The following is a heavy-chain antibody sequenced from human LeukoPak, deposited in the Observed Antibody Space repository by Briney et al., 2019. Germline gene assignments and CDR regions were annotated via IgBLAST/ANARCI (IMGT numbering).Heavy chain of an antibody. V-gene: IGHV4-39*07. CDR1: GDSSRITNFY. CDR2: IYYSGRT. CDR3: VRAALGVPDYYFDY. D-gene: IGHD4/OR15-4a*01. Sequence: SETLSLTCTVSGDSSRITNFYWGWVRQTPEKGLEWIGSIYYSGRTQYKSSLKSRVLISIDTSKNQFSLKLSSVTAADTAVYYCVRAALGVPDYYFDYWGQGTLVIVSS. J-gene: IGHJ4*02.